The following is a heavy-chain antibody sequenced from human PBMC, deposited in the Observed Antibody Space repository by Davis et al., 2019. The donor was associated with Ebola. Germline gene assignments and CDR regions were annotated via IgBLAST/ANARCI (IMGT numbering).Heavy chain of an antibody. D-gene: IGHD3-3*01. CDR1: GFTFSSYA. J-gene: IGHJ5*02. CDR3: AKTEGVLRFLEGPNWFDP. Sequence: GESLKISCAASGFTFSSYAMSWVRQAPGKGLEWVSAISGSGGSTYYADSVKGRFTISRDNSKNTLYLQMNSLRAEDTAVYYCAKTEGVLRFLEGPNWFDPWGQGTLVTVSS. V-gene: IGHV3-23*01. CDR2: ISGSGGST.